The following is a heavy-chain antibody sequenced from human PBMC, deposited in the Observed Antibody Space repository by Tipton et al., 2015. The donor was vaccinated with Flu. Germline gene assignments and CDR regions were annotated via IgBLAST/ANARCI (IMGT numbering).Heavy chain of an antibody. D-gene: IGHD1-7*01. CDR1: GGSISSSSYY. V-gene: IGHV4-39*07. Sequence: GLVKPSETLSLTCTVSGGSISSSSYYWGWIRQPPGKGLEWIGSIYHSGSTYYNPSLKSRVTISVDTSKNQFSLKLSSVTAADTAVYYCARDLFYSGNWNYVGDWFDPWGQGTLVTVSS. CDR2: IYHSGST. CDR3: ARDLFYSGNWNYVGDWFDP. J-gene: IGHJ5*02.